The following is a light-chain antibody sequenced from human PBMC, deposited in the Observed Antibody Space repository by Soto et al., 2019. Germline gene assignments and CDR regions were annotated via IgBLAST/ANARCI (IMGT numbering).Light chain of an antibody. CDR1: RSDIGAYNF. V-gene: IGLV2-14*03. Sequence: QSALTQPASVSGSPGQSITISCTGTRSDIGAYNFVSWYQQQPGEVPKLILYDVNVRPSGVSNRFSGSKSGNTASLTISGLQAEDEADYYCTSWTSSTTMIFGGGTKLTVL. J-gene: IGLJ2*01. CDR3: TSWTSSTTMI. CDR2: DVN.